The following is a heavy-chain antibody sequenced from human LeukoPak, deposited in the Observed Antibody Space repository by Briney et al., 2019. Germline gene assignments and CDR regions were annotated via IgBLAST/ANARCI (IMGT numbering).Heavy chain of an antibody. D-gene: IGHD1-26*01. CDR3: ARDGSGSSIFHIDY. V-gene: IGHV1-2*02. Sequence: ASVKVSCKASGYTFTGYYMHWVRQAPGQGLEWMGWINPNSGGTNYAQKFQGRVTMIRDTSISTAYMELSRLRSDDTAVYYCARDGSGSSIFHIDYWGQGTLVTVSS. J-gene: IGHJ4*02. CDR1: GYTFTGYY. CDR2: INPNSGGT.